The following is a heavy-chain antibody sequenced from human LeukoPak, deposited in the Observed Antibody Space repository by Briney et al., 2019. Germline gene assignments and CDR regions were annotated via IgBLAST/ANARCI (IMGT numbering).Heavy chain of an antibody. Sequence: GGSLRLSCAASGSTFSDFWMTWVRQAPGKGLEWVANIKQDGSVTNHVESVRGRFTISRDNPKNSLYLQMNSLGVEDTAVYYCARDPASGNNPYWGQGTLVTVSS. J-gene: IGHJ4*02. D-gene: IGHD1/OR15-1a*01. CDR1: GSTFSDFW. CDR2: IKQDGSVT. V-gene: IGHV3-7*01. CDR3: ARDPASGNNPY.